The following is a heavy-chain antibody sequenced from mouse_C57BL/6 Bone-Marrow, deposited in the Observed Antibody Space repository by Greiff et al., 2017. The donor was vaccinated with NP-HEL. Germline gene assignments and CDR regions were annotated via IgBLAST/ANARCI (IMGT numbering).Heavy chain of an antibody. CDR1: GYTFTDYN. D-gene: IGHD1-1*01. CDR3: ARSGITTVVPPWFAY. Sequence: VQLQQSGPELVKPGASVKIPCKASGYTFTDYNMDWVKQSHGKSLEWIGDINPNNGGTIYNQKFKGKATLTVDKSSSPAYMERRSLTSEDTAVYYCARSGITTVVPPWFAYWGQGTLVTVSA. CDR2: INPNNGGT. V-gene: IGHV1-18*01. J-gene: IGHJ3*01.